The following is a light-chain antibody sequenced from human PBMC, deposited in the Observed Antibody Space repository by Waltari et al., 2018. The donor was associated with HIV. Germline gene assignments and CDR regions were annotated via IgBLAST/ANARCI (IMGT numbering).Light chain of an antibody. CDR1: SSNIGSNT. J-gene: IGLJ3*02. CDR3: AAWDDSLKGV. V-gene: IGLV1-44*01. CDR2: SNN. Sequence: QSVLTQPPSASGTPGQRVTIPYTGRSSNIGSNTVNWYQQLPGTAPKLLMYSNNQRPSGVPDRFSGSKSGTSASLVISGLQSEDEGDYYCAAWDDSLKGVFGGGTKLTVL.